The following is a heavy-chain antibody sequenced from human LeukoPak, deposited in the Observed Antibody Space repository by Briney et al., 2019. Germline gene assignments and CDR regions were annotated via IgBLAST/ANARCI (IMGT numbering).Heavy chain of an antibody. CDR1: GYSISSGYY. Sequence: SETLSLTCTVSGYSISSGYYWGWIRQPPGKGLEWIGSIYHSGSTYYNPSLKSRVTISVDTSKNQFSLKLSSVAAADTAVYYCARGAVAYYYFDNWGQGTLVTVSS. D-gene: IGHD6-19*01. V-gene: IGHV4-38-2*02. J-gene: IGHJ4*02. CDR3: ARGAVAYYYFDN. CDR2: IYHSGST.